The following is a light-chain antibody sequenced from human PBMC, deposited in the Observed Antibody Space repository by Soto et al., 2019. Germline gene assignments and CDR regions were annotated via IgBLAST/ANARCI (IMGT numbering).Light chain of an antibody. CDR1: QSVSRSY. CDR2: ATS. V-gene: IGKV3-20*01. Sequence: EIVLTQSPGTLSLSPGERATLSCRASQSVSRSYLAWYQQKPGQAPRLLSYATSRRATGIPDRFSGSGSGTDFTVTISRLEPEDFAVYYCQQYGSSPWTFGQGTKVEIK. CDR3: QQYGSSPWT. J-gene: IGKJ1*01.